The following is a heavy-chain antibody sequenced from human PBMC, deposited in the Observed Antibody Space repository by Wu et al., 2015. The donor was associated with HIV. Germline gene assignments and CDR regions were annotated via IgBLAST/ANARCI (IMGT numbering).Heavy chain of an antibody. CDR3: ARAPSGYLKRYYFDN. CDR1: GTTFPVSG. Sequence: QVLLVQSGIEMKKPRASVRSPARLLGTTFPVSGITVGTDRAPGQGLEWMGWISAYNGNTNYAQKFRDRVTMTTDTATSTAYMELRSLRSDDTAVYYCARAPSGYLKRYYFDNWGQGTLVTVSS. J-gene: IGHJ4*02. D-gene: IGHD3-3*01. V-gene: IGHV1-18*01. CDR2: ISAYNGNT.